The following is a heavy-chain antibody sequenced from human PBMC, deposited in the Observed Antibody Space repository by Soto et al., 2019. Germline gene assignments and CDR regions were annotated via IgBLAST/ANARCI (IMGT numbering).Heavy chain of an antibody. CDR1: GRSLSSSNW. CDR3: ARDSGREQQRINFDY. CDR2: IYHSGST. J-gene: IGHJ4*02. D-gene: IGHD6-13*01. V-gene: IGHV4-4*02. Sequence: SETLSLTCAVSGRSLSSSNWWKRVRQPPGKGLEWIGEIYHSGSTNYNPSLKSRVTISVDKSKNQFSLKLSSVTAADTAVYYCARDSGREQQRINFDYWGQGTLVTVSS.